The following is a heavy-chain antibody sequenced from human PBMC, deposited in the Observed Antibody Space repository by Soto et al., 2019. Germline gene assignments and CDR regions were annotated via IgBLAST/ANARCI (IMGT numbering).Heavy chain of an antibody. CDR2: INHSGST. CDR1: GGSFSGYY. CDR3: ARVPRGYFQH. V-gene: IGHV4-34*01. Sequence: QVQLQQWGAGLLKPSETLSLTCAVYGGSFSGYYWSWIRQPPGKGLEWIGEINHSGSTNYNPSLQSRVTISVDTSKNQFSLKLSSVTAADTAVYYCARVPRGYFQHWGQGTLVTVSS. J-gene: IGHJ1*01.